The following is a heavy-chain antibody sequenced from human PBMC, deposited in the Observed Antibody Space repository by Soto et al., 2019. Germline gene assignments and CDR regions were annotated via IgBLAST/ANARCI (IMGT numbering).Heavy chain of an antibody. CDR3: TRILGYCSSTSCYSDDNYFVP. J-gene: IGHJ5*02. CDR2: IRAYNGNT. D-gene: IGHD2-2*02. CDR1: GYTFTSYG. V-gene: IGHV1-18*01. Sequence: SVNVSRKASGYTFTSYGISWVRQTPGQGLEWMGWIRAYNGNTNYAQKLQGRVTMTTDTSTSTAYMELRSLRSDDTAVYYCTRILGYCSSTSCYSDDNYFVPLGQGTLVTVSS.